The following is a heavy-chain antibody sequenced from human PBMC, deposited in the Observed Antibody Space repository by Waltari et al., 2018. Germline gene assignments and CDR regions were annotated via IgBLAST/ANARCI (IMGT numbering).Heavy chain of an antibody. V-gene: IGHV3-9*01. D-gene: IGHD2-2*01. J-gene: IGHJ6*02. CDR2: ISWNSCSI. CDR1: GLTFDDYA. Sequence: EVQMVESGGGLVQPGRSLRLSCAASGLTFDDYAMHWVRQAPGKGLEWVSGISWNSCSIGYADSVKGRFTISRDNAKNSLYLQMNSLRAEDTALYYCAKDMRGCSTSCISYYGMDVWCQGTTVTVSS. CDR3: AKDMRGCSTSCISYYGMDV.